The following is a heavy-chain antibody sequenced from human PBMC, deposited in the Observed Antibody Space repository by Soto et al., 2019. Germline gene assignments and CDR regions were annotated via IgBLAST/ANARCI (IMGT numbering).Heavy chain of an antibody. CDR2: ISWNSGSI. D-gene: IGHD3-16*02. Sequence: EVPLVESGGGLVQPGRSLRLSCAASGFTFDDYAMHWVRQAPGKGLEWVSGISWNSGSIGYADSVKGRFTISRDNAKNSLYLQMNSLRAEDTALYYCARNMITFGGVIVPRGMDVWGQGTTVTVSS. J-gene: IGHJ6*02. V-gene: IGHV3-9*01. CDR3: ARNMITFGGVIVPRGMDV. CDR1: GFTFDDYA.